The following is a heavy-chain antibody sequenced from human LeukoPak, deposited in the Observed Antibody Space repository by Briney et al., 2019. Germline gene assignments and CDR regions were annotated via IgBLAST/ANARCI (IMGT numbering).Heavy chain of an antibody. Sequence: GESLNISCKGAGYSFTSYWIGWVRQMPGKGLEWMGIIYPGDSDTRYSPSFQGQVTISADKSISTAYLQWSSLKASDTAMYYCARQSFSDFDAFDIWGQGTMVTVSS. D-gene: IGHD3-3*01. CDR1: GYSFTSYW. CDR3: ARQSFSDFDAFDI. CDR2: IYPGDSDT. J-gene: IGHJ3*02. V-gene: IGHV5-51*01.